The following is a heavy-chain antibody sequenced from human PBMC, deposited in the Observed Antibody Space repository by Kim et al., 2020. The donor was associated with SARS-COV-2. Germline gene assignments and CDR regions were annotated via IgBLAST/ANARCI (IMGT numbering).Heavy chain of an antibody. V-gene: IGHV4-39*01. D-gene: IGHD5-12*01. CDR3: ARRKYRGSDV. CDR1: GGSISSSNYY. CDR2: IYYSGST. J-gene: IGHJ3*01. Sequence: SETLSLTCTVSGGSISSSNYYWDWIRQPPGKGLEWIGSIYYSGSTYYNPSLNSRVTMSADTSRSQFSLKLTSVTAADTAVYYCARRKYRGSDVWGQGTMV.